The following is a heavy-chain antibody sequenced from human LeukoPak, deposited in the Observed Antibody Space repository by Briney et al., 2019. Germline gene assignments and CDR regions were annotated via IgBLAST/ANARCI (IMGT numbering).Heavy chain of an antibody. CDR3: ARQRGYHYDSTTNRFSDL. Sequence: SETLSLTCTVSGGSISSSSYYWGWIRQPPGEGLEWIGSIYYSGITYYNPSLKSRVTTSVDTSKNQFSLKLNSVTAADTAVYYCARQRGYHYDSTTNRFSDLWGQGTRVTVSS. D-gene: IGHD3-22*01. CDR1: GGSISSSSYY. V-gene: IGHV4-39*01. CDR2: IYYSGIT. J-gene: IGHJ5*02.